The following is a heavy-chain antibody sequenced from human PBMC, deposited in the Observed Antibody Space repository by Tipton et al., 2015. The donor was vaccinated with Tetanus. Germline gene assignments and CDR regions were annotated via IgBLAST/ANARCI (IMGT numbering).Heavy chain of an antibody. D-gene: IGHD6-13*01. V-gene: IGHV4-59*02. CDR1: GDSVSGYY. CDR2: VYYPGST. J-gene: IGHJ4*02. Sequence: TLSLTCTVSGDSVSGYYWSWIRQPPGKGLEWIGYVYYPGSTNHNPSLKSRVTISMDRSKNQISLQLTSVTAADTAVYFCAGVTAQRTELYFDHWGQGTLVTVSS. CDR3: AGVTAQRTELYFDH.